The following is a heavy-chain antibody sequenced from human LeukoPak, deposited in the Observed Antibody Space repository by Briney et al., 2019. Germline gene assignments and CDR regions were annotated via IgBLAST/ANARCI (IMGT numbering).Heavy chain of an antibody. CDR1: GGFISSYY. CDR2: IYTSGST. Sequence: SETLSLTCPVSGGFISSYYWSWIRQPAGKGLEWIGRIYTSGSTNYNPSLQSQVTMSVHTSKNQFSLKLSSVTAADTAVYYGARDAYCSSTSCYDNYYYGMDVWGQGTTITVSS. D-gene: IGHD2-2*01. J-gene: IGHJ6*02. V-gene: IGHV4-4*07. CDR3: ARDAYCSSTSCYDNYYYGMDV.